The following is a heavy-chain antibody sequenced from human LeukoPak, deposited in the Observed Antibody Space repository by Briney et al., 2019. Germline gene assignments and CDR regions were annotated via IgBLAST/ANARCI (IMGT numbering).Heavy chain of an antibody. D-gene: IGHD3-22*01. Sequence: GGSLRLSCAASGFTFSSYSMNWVRQAPGKGLEWVSYISSSNSYIYYADSVKGRFTISRDNSKNTLYLQMNSLRAEDTAVYYCARAGTGTYYYDSSGSAFDIWGQGTMVTVSS. CDR3: ARAGTGTYYYDSSGSAFDI. V-gene: IGHV3-21*05. J-gene: IGHJ3*02. CDR1: GFTFSSYS. CDR2: ISSSNSYI.